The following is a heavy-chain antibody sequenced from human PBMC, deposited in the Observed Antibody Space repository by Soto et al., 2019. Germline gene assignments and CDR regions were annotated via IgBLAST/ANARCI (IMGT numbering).Heavy chain of an antibody. Sequence: QVQLVQSGAEVNKPGASVKVSCKASGYTFISYSMHWVRQAPGQGLEWMGIINPSGGSTTYAQKFQDRVTMTRDTSTSTVYMEVSSLRSEDTVVYYCARDESLDVWGQGTTVTVSS. CDR2: INPSGGST. CDR3: ARDESLDV. CDR1: GYTFISYS. V-gene: IGHV1-46*01. D-gene: IGHD3-10*01. J-gene: IGHJ6*02.